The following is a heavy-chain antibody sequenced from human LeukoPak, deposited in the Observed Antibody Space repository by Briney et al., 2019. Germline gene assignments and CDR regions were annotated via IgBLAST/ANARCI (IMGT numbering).Heavy chain of an antibody. D-gene: IGHD5-24*01. CDR1: GFTFNTYG. CDR3: AKEGRWLQDSPDY. V-gene: IGHV3-30*18. J-gene: IGHJ4*02. CDR2: ISFDGTNK. Sequence: GGSLRLSCAASGFTFNTYGMHWVRQAPGKGLEWVAVISFDGTNKQYADSVKGRFTISRDNSKNTVYLQMNSLKPEDTAVYYCAKEGRWLQDSPDYWGQGNLVTVSS.